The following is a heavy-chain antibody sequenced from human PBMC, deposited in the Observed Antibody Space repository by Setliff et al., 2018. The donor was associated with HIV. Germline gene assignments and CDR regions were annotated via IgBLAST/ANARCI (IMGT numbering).Heavy chain of an antibody. CDR3: ARVIRGVYFYDGTGYYYFDD. CDR2: INLNTGNT. Sequence: ASVKVSCKASGYTFTGYYMHWVRQAPGQGLEWMGCINLNTGNTNYAQKFQGRVTITADTSTDTAYMELSSLRSEDTAVYYCARVIRGVYFYDGTGYYYFDDWGQGALVTVSS. V-gene: IGHV1-2*02. CDR1: GYTFTGYY. J-gene: IGHJ4*02. D-gene: IGHD3-10*01.